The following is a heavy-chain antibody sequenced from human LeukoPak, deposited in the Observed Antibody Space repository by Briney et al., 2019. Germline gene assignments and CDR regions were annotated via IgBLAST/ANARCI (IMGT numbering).Heavy chain of an antibody. J-gene: IGHJ4*02. D-gene: IGHD6-13*01. CDR2: INHSGST. CDR1: GGSFSGYY. Sequence: SETLSLTCAVYGGSFSGYYWSWIRQPPGKGLEWIGEINHSGSTNYNPSLKSRVTTSVDTSKNQFSLKLSSMTAADTAVYYCAGSSSWYDPLDYWGQGTLVTVSS. CDR3: AGSSSWYDPLDY. V-gene: IGHV4-34*01.